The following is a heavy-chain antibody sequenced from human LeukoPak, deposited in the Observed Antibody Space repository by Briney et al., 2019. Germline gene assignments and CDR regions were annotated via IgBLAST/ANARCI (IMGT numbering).Heavy chain of an antibody. CDR1: RGTFSSYA. Sequence: ASVQVSCKASRGTFSSYAISWVQQAPGHGIEWLGGIIPIFGTANYAQKFQGRVTITTDESTSTAYMELSSLRSEDTAVYYCAMTGYYHDSSGYYYNYWGQGALVTVSS. V-gene: IGHV1-69*05. J-gene: IGHJ4*02. CDR3: AMTGYYHDSSGYYYNY. D-gene: IGHD3-22*01. CDR2: IIPIFGTA.